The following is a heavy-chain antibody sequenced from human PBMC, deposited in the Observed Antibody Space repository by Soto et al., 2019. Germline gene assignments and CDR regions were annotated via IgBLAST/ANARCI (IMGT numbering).Heavy chain of an antibody. V-gene: IGHV4-34*01. J-gene: IGHJ4*02. CDR3: VRDPYNYNSRYFDY. CDR1: GGSFSGYF. CDR2: INHSGIT. D-gene: IGHD1-1*01. Sequence: ETLSLTCTVSGGSFSGYFWTWIRQPPGKGLEWLAEINHSGITNYNPSVESRVSMSVDTSKNQFSLRLYSVTAADTAVYYCVRDPYNYNSRYFDYWGQGTLVTVSS.